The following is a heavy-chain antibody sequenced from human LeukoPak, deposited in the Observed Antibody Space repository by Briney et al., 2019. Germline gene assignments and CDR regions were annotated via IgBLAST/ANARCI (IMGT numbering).Heavy chain of an antibody. CDR2: INNDGSST. V-gene: IGHV3-74*01. CDR1: GFTFSSYW. CDR3: ARPTKEGSSWYWWFDP. Sequence: GGSLRLSCAASGFTFSSYWMLWVRQAPGKGLVWVSRINNDGSSTSYADSVKGRFTISRDNAKNTLYLQMNSLRAEDTAVYYCARPTKEGSSWYWWFDPWGQGTLVTVSS. J-gene: IGHJ5*02. D-gene: IGHD6-13*01.